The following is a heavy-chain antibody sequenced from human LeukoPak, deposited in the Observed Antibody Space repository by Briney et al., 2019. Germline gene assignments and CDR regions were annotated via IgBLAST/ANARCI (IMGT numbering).Heavy chain of an antibody. V-gene: IGHV1-8*03. D-gene: IGHD3-22*01. J-gene: IGHJ4*02. CDR2: MNPNSGNT. CDR3: ARDSPLFYYDSSGYDY. Sequence: ASVKVSCKASGYTFTSYDINWVRQATGQGLEWMGWMNPNSGNTGYAQKFQGRVTITRNTSISTAYMELSSLRSDDTAVYYCARDSPLFYYDSSGYDYWGQGTLVTVSS. CDR1: GYTFTSYD.